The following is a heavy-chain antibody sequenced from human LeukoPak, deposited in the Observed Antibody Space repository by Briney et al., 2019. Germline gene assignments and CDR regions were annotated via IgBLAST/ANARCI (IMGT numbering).Heavy chain of an antibody. Sequence: SETLSLTCTVSGGSISSYYWSWIRQPPGKGLEWIANIYHTGSTNYNPSLKSRVTISVDTSKNQFSLKLSSVTAADTAVYYCARIRVVGAGDYWGQGTLVTVSS. CDR1: GGSISSYY. D-gene: IGHD1-26*01. CDR3: ARIRVVGAGDY. CDR2: IYHTGST. J-gene: IGHJ4*02. V-gene: IGHV4-59*08.